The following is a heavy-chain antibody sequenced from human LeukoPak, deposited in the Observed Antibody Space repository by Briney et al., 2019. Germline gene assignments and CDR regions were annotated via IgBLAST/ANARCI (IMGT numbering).Heavy chain of an antibody. CDR3: AREYYDFWSGYRAYGMDV. D-gene: IGHD3-3*01. CDR2: ISGSGGST. J-gene: IGHJ6*02. V-gene: IGHV3-23*01. Sequence: GGSLRLSCAASGFTFSSYAMSWVRQAPGKGLEWVSAISGSGGSTYYADSVKGRFTISRDNSKNTLYLQMNSLRAEDTAVYYCAREYYDFWSGYRAYGMDVWGQGTTVTVSS. CDR1: GFTFSSYA.